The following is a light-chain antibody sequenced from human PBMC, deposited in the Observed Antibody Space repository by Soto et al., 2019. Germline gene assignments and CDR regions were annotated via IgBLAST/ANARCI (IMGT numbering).Light chain of an antibody. J-gene: IGKJ4*01. CDR1: QDISNY. V-gene: IGKV1-33*01. CDR3: QQFDDLPLT. CDR2: DAS. Sequence: DLQMTQSPSSLSASVGDRVTITCQASQDISNYLNWYQQQPGKAPNLLIYDASNLEAEVPSRFNGSGSGTDFSFTISSLQPEDIGTYYCQQFDDLPLTFGGGTMVEIK.